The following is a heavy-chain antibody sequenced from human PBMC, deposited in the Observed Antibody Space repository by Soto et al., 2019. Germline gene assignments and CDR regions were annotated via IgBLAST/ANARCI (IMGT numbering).Heavy chain of an antibody. CDR3: ARRWGEGRVDY. CDR2: IYHSGST. CDR1: GASISSSNW. D-gene: IGHD3-10*01. J-gene: IGHJ4*02. Sequence: QVQLQESGPGLVKPSGTLSLTCAVSGASISSSNWWSWVRQPPGKGLEWIGEIYHSGSTNYNPSRKGRVTIAVDKSRNQFSLKLSSVTAADTAVYYCARRWGEGRVDYWGQGTLVTVSS. V-gene: IGHV4-4*02.